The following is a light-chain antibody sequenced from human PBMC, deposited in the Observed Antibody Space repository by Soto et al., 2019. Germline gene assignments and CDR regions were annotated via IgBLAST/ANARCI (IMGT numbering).Light chain of an antibody. CDR2: AAS. J-gene: IGKJ2*01. V-gene: IGKV1-8*01. Sequence: AIRMTQSPSSLSASTGDRVTITCRASQGISSYLAWYQQKPGKAPKLLIYAASTLQSGVPSRCSGSGSGTDFTLTISCLQSEDFATYYCQQYYSYQYTFGQGTKLEIK. CDR3: QQYYSYQYT. CDR1: QGISSY.